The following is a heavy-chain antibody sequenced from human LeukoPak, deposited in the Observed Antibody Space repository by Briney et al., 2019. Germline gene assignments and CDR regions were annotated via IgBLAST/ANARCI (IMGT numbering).Heavy chain of an antibody. CDR2: IYYSGST. CDR3: AREDGYNFGGY. CDR1: GGSISSSSYY. J-gene: IGHJ4*02. D-gene: IGHD5-24*01. V-gene: IGHV4-39*01. Sequence: SETLSLTCTVSGGSISSSSYYWGWIRQPPGKGLKWIGSIYYSGSTYYNPSLKSRVTISVDTSKNQFSLKLSSVTAADTAVYYFAREDGYNFGGYWGPGTLVTVSS.